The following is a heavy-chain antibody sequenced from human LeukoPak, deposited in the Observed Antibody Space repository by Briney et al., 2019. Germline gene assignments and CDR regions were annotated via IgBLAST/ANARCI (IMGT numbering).Heavy chain of an antibody. Sequence: GASVKVSCKASGYTFTSYGISWVRQAPGQGLEWMGWISAYNGNTNYAQKLQGRVTMTTDTSTSTAYMELRSLRSDDTAVYCCARDHGYYGSGSYSAYYMDVWGKGTTVTISS. CDR2: ISAYNGNT. J-gene: IGHJ6*03. CDR3: ARDHGYYGSGSYSAYYMDV. CDR1: GYTFTSYG. D-gene: IGHD3-10*01. V-gene: IGHV1-18*01.